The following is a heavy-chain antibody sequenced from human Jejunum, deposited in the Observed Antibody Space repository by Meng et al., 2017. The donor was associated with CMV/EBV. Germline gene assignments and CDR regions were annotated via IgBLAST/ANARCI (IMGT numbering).Heavy chain of an antibody. J-gene: IGHJ4*02. CDR1: FSNYW. CDR2: INSDGSST. Sequence: FSNYWMPWVRQAPGKVLVWVSRINSDGSSTTYADSVKGRLTISRDNAKNTLYLQMNSLRAEDTALYFCARLPYSVHSSSSRYPFDFWGQGLLVTVSS. CDR3: ARLPYSVHSSSSRYPFDF. D-gene: IGHD6-6*01. V-gene: IGHV3-74*01.